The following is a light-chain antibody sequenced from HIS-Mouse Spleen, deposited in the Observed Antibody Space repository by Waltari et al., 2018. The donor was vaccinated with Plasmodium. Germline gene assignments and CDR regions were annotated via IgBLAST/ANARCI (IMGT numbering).Light chain of an antibody. V-gene: IGKV1-5*03. Sequence: DIQMTQSPSTLSASVGDRVTINCRASQSISSRLAWYQQKQGKAHKLLIYKASSLESGVPSRFSGSGAGTEFTLTISSLQPDDFATYYCQQYNSYSWTFGQGTKVEIK. J-gene: IGKJ1*01. CDR3: QQYNSYSWT. CDR1: QSISSR. CDR2: KAS.